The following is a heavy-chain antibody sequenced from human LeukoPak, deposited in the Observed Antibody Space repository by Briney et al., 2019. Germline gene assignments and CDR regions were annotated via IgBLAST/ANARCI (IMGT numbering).Heavy chain of an antibody. CDR2: INHSGST. V-gene: IGHV4-34*01. J-gene: IGHJ4*02. CDR3: ARRAGGYSYGRNTHPAQTDY. CDR1: GGSFSGYY. D-gene: IGHD5-18*01. Sequence: SETLSLTCAVYGGSFSGYYWSWIRQPPGKGLEWIGEINHSGSTNYNPSLKSRVTISVDTSKNQFSLKLSSVTAADTAVYYCARRAGGYSYGRNTHPAQTDYWGQGTLVTVSS.